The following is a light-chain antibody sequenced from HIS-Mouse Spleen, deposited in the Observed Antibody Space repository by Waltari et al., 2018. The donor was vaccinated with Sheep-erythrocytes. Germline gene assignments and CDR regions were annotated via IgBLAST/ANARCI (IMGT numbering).Light chain of an antibody. J-gene: IGLJ1*01. CDR1: SGINVGTYR. Sequence: QAVLTQPSSLSASPGASASLTCTLRSGINVGTYRISWSQPKPGGPPQYLLRYKSDSAKQQGSGVPSLFSGSKDASANAGILLISGLQSEDEADYYCCSYAGSYNHVFATGTKVTVL. V-gene: IGLV5-45*03. CDR3: CSYAGSYNHV. CDR2: YKSDSAK.